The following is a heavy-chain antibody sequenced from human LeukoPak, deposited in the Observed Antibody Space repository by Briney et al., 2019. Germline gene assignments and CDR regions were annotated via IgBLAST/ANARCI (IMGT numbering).Heavy chain of an antibody. CDR3: ARDGGDGAGSYYFDY. D-gene: IGHD3-10*01. V-gene: IGHV4-31*03. CDR1: GGSISSGGYY. J-gene: IGHJ4*02. CDR2: IYYSGTT. Sequence: SQTLSLTCTVSGGSISSGGYYWIWIRQHPGKGLEWIGYIYYSGTTYYNPSLKSRVTISIDTSKNQFSLKLSSVTAADTAVYYCARDGGDGAGSYYFDYWGQGTLVTVSS.